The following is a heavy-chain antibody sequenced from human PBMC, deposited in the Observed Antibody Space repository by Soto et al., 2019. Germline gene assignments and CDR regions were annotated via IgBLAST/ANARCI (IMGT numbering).Heavy chain of an antibody. Sequence: ETLSLTGTVSGCYISSYYWSWIRQPPGKGLEWIGYIYYSGSTNYNPSLKSRVTISVDTSKNQFSLKLSSVTAADTAVYYCARTPDIWGQGTMVTVSS. CDR1: GCYISSYY. V-gene: IGHV4-59*08. CDR3: ARTPDI. CDR2: IYYSGST. J-gene: IGHJ3*02.